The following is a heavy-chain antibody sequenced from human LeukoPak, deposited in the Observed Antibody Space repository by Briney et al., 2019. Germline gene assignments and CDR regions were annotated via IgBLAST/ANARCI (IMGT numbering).Heavy chain of an antibody. Sequence: SETLSLTCAVYGESFTTYYWSWVRQPPGKALEWIGNIFYSGSTYYSPSLKSRVTISLDTSRNQFSLKLNSVTAADTAVYYCAKSNGYGLIDIWGQGTMVTVSS. V-gene: IGHV4-34*12. CDR3: AKSNGYGLIDI. D-gene: IGHD3-22*01. J-gene: IGHJ3*02. CDR1: GESFTTYY. CDR2: IFYSGST.